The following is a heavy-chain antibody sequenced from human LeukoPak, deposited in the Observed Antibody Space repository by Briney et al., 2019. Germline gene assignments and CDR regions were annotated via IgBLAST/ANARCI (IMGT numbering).Heavy chain of an antibody. D-gene: IGHD5-24*01. CDR1: DGSISSYY. J-gene: IGHJ4*02. CDR3: ARVEMATINP. CDR2: INHSGST. Sequence: KTSETLSLTCTVSDGSISSYYWSWIRQPPGKGLEWIGEINHSGSTNYNPSLKSRVTISVDTSKNQFSLKLSSVTAADTAVYYCARVEMATINPWGQGTLVTVSS. V-gene: IGHV4-34*01.